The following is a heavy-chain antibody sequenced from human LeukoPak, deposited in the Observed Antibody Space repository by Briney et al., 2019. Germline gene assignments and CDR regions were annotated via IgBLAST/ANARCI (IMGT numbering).Heavy chain of an antibody. CDR3: ARMMYFDSTGYYKDPYYFQY. Sequence: SETLSLTCTASGGSISSYYWNWIRQPAGKGLEWIGRIYTTGSTDYNPSLKSRVTMSLDMSKNQFSLRLTSVTAADTAVYYCARMMYFDSTGYYKDPYYFQYWGQGSLVTVSS. J-gene: IGHJ4*02. CDR2: IYTTGST. CDR1: GGSISSYY. V-gene: IGHV4-4*07. D-gene: IGHD3-22*01.